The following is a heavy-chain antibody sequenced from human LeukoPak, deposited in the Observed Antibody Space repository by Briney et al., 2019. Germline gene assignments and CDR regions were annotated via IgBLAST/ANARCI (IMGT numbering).Heavy chain of an antibody. J-gene: IGHJ4*02. CDR1: GFTFSGYA. V-gene: IGHV3-23*01. D-gene: IGHD6-6*01. CDR2: ISGSGGST. CDR3: AKASREYSSSFDY. Sequence: GGSLRLSCAASGFTFSGYAMSWVRQAPGKGLEWVSAISGSGGSTYYADSVKGRFTISRDNSKNTLYLQMNSLRAEDTAVYYCAKASREYSSSFDYWGQGTLVTVSS.